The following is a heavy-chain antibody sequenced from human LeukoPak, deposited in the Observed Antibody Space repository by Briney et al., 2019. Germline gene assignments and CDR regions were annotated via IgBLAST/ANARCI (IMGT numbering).Heavy chain of an antibody. V-gene: IGHV1-2*02. CDR1: GYTFTGYY. J-gene: IGHJ4*02. Sequence: ASVKVSCKASGYTFTGYYMHWVRHAPGQGLEWMGWINPNSGGTNYAQKFQGRVTMTRDTSISTAYMELSRLRSDDTAVYYCARVESDYDILTGYGYYFDYWGQGTLVTVSS. CDR2: INPNSGGT. CDR3: ARVESDYDILTGYGYYFDY. D-gene: IGHD3-9*01.